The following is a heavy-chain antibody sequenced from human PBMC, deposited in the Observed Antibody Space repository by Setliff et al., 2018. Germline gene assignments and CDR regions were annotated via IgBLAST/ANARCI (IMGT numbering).Heavy chain of an antibody. D-gene: IGHD3-16*01. CDR1: GGSFSGYY. CDR2: INHSGST. CDR3: ARPPRGGRWYFDL. Sequence: KTSETLSLTCAVYGGSFSGYYWSWIRQPPGKGLEWIGEINHSGSTNYNPSVKSRVTISVDKSKNQFSLRLSSVTAADTAVYYCARPPRGGRWYFDLWGRGTLVTVSS. V-gene: IGHV4-34*01. J-gene: IGHJ2*01.